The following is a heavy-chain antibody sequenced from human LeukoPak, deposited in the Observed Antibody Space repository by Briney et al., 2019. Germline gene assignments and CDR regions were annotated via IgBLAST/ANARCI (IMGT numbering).Heavy chain of an antibody. Sequence: GGSLRLSCAASGFTFSSYAMSWVRQAPGKGLEWVSAISGSGGSTYYADSAKGRFTISRDNSKNTLYLQMNSLSAEDTAVYYCAAYSSSWYCFDYWGQGTLVTVSS. CDR1: GFTFSSYA. V-gene: IGHV3-23*01. D-gene: IGHD6-13*01. CDR2: ISGSGGST. J-gene: IGHJ4*02. CDR3: AAYSSSWYCFDY.